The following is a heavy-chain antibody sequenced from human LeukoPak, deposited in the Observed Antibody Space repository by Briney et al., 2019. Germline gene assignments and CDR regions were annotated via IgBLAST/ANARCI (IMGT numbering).Heavy chain of an antibody. J-gene: IGHJ4*02. CDR3: ARHDTAIVTDY. CDR1: GGSISSGTYY. V-gene: IGHV4-39*01. Sequence: PSETLSLTCSFSGGSISSGTYYWGWIRQSPGKGLEWIGSINYSGYTYHNPSLKSRVTMSVDTSKNQFSLNLSSVTAADTAIYYCARHDTAIVTDYWGQGSLVTVSS. CDR2: INYSGYT. D-gene: IGHD5-18*01.